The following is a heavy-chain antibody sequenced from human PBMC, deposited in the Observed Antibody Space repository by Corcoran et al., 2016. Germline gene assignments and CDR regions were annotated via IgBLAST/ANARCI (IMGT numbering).Heavy chain of an antibody. CDR1: GFTIGDYA. CDR2: IRSKAYGGTT. V-gene: IGHV3-49*03. D-gene: IGHD2-2*01. CDR3: TRGVVPAATDYYYYYGMDV. J-gene: IGHJ6*02. Sequence: EVKLVESGGGLVQPGRSLRLSCTASGFTIGDYAMSWFSQAPGKGLECVGFIRSKAYGGTTEYAASVKGRFTIAREDSKRIAYLQMNSLKTEDTAVYYWTRGVVPAATDYYYYYGMDVWGQGTTVTGSS.